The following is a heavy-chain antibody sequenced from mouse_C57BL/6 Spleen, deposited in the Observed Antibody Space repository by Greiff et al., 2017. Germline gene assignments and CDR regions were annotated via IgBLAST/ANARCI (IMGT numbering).Heavy chain of an antibody. CDR1: GYTFTDYE. CDR2: IDPETGGT. Sequence: VQLQQSGAELVRPGASVTLSCKASGYTFTDYEMHWVKQTPVHGLEWIGAIDPETGGTAYNQKFKGKAILTADKSSSTAYMELRSLTSEDSAVYCCTRQATGWYFGYWGQGTTLTVSS. V-gene: IGHV1-15*01. D-gene: IGHD1-1*01. CDR3: TRQATGWYFGY. J-gene: IGHJ2*01.